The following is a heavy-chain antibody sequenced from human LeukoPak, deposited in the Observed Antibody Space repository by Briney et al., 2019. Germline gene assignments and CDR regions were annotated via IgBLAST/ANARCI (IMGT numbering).Heavy chain of an antibody. CDR1: GFSLSTSGVG. CDR2: IYWDDDK. Sequence: ESGPTLVKPTQTLTLTCTFSGFSLSTSGVGVGWIRQPPGKALGCLALIYWDDDKRYSPSLKSRLTITKDTSKNQVVLTMTNMDPVDTATYYCAHISYYGSGSHFDYWGQGTLVTVSS. J-gene: IGHJ4*02. CDR3: AHISYYGSGSHFDY. D-gene: IGHD3-10*01. V-gene: IGHV2-5*02.